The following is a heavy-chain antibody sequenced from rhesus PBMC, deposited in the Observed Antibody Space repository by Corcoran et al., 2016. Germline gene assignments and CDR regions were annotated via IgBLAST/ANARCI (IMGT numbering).Heavy chain of an antibody. CDR2: IGGTDGAT. CDR3: VRHPEHANFEYRFPV. D-gene: IGHD4-17*01. J-gene: IGHJ5-1*01. Sequence: QGQLQESGPGLVKPSGTLSLPCSVSGYSLNSGYGWRWIHQSPGKGLEWIGYIGGTDGATNKNPSLKSRVTISKDTSKNQFSLKLTSVVAADTAVYYCVRHPEHANFEYRFPVWGAGVLVIVSS. V-gene: IGHV4-127*01. CDR1: GYSLNSGYG.